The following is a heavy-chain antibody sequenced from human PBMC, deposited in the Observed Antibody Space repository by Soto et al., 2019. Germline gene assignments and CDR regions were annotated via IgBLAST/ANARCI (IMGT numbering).Heavy chain of an antibody. CDR1: GYSFTSYW. CDR3: ARLNYLSDSSSWSWFDP. J-gene: IGHJ5*02. V-gene: IGHV5-10-1*01. CDR2: IDPSDSCT. Sequence: PWESLKISCKGSGYSFTSYWISWVRQMPGKGLEWMGRIDPSDSCTNYSPSFQGHVNISADKSISTAYLQWSSLKASDTAMYYCARLNYLSDSSSWSWFDPWGQGTLVTVSS. D-gene: IGHD6-13*01.